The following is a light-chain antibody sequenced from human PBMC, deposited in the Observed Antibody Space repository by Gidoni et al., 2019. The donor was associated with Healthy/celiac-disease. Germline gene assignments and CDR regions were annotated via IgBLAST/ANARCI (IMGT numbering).Light chain of an antibody. CDR3: QQYGSWT. CDR2: GAS. Sequence: EIVWTQSPGTLSLSPGDRATLSCRASQSVSSTYLTWYQQKPGQAPRLLIYGASSRATGIPDRFSGSGSVTDFTLTISRLEPEDFAVYYCQQYGSWTFGQGTKVEIK. V-gene: IGKV3-20*01. CDR1: QSVSSTY. J-gene: IGKJ1*01.